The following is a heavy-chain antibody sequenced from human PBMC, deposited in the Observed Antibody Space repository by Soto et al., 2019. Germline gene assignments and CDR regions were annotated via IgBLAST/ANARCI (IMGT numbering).Heavy chain of an antibody. CDR3: ARAWCSGGSCYRVYFQH. Sequence: QVQLQQWGAGLLKPSETLSLTCAVYGGSFSGYYWSWIRQPPGKGLEWIGEINHSGSTNYNPSLKSRVTISVDTSKNQCSLKLSSVTAADTAVYYCARAWCSGGSCYRVYFQHWGQGTLVTVSS. CDR1: GGSFSGYY. CDR2: INHSGST. J-gene: IGHJ1*01. D-gene: IGHD2-15*01. V-gene: IGHV4-34*01.